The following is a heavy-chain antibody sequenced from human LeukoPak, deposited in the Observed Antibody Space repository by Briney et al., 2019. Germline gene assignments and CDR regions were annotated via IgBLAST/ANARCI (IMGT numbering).Heavy chain of an antibody. CDR3: ATVPVLRFLEWLFL. CDR2: FDPEDGET. D-gene: IGHD3-3*01. Sequence: ASVKVSCKVSGYNLTELSMHWVRQAPGKGLGWMGGFDPEDGETIYAQKFQGRVTMTEDTSTDTAYMELSSPRSEDTAVYYCATVPVLRFLEWLFLWGQGTLVTVSS. CDR1: GYNLTELS. V-gene: IGHV1-24*01. J-gene: IGHJ4*02.